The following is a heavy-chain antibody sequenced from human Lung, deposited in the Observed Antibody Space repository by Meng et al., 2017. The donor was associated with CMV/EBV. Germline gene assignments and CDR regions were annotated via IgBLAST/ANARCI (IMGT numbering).Heavy chain of an antibody. CDR3: ARDFGY. CDR1: GFTVSGNY. CDR2: IYYSGGT. J-gene: IGHJ4*02. Sequence: GGSLRPSCAASGFTVSGNYMSWVRQAPGRGLEWVSIIYYSGGTDYAESVKGRFTMSRDSSKNTVYLQMNSLRVEDTAVYYCARDFGYWGQGTLVTVSS. V-gene: IGHV3-53*01.